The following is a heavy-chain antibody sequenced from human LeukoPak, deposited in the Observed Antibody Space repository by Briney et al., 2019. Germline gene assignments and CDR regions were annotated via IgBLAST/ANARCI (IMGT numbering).Heavy chain of an antibody. CDR3: ARPAYYYNSREDAFDF. D-gene: IGHD3-22*01. V-gene: IGHV3-23*01. J-gene: IGHJ3*01. CDR1: GFTFSAFA. Sequence: GGSLRLSCAASGFTFSAFAMTWVRQAPGRGLEWVSTITDDGYNTYSADSVKGRITFSRDNSKNTLSLQLRSLRAEDTAVYYCARPAYYYNSREDAFDFWGQGTMVTVSS. CDR2: ITDDGYNT.